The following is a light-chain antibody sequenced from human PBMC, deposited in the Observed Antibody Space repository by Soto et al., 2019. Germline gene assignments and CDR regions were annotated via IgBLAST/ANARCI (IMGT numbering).Light chain of an antibody. V-gene: IGLV2-14*03. CDR3: CSYTTTSTFV. Sequence: QSALTQPASVSGSPGQSITISCTGTSSDVGGYDYVSWYQQHPGKVPKLMIYEVFRRPSGISDRFSGSKSGNTASLTISGLQAEDGADYYCCSYTTTSTFVFGGGTKLTVL. CDR2: EVF. J-gene: IGLJ2*01. CDR1: SSDVGGYDY.